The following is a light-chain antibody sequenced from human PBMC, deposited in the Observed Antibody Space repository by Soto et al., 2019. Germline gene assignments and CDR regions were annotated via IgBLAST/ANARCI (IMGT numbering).Light chain of an antibody. CDR3: QSYDTNLSAPFVV. CDR2: GND. V-gene: IGLV1-40*01. J-gene: IGLJ2*01. CDR1: SSNIGAGYD. Sequence: QPVLTQPPSVSGAPGQTVTISCTGSSSNIGAGYDVHWYQQLPGTAPKPLIYGNDNRPSGVPDRFSGSNSGTSASLAITGLQAEDEADYYCQSYDTNLSAPFVVFGGGTKLTVL.